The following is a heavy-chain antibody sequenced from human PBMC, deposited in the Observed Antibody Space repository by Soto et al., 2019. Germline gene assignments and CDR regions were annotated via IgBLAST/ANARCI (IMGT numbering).Heavy chain of an antibody. CDR2: MYSGGSA. J-gene: IGHJ4*02. D-gene: IGHD3-10*01. Sequence: GGSLRLSCAVSGFSVSSTYMSWVRQAPGKGLEWVSVMYSGGSAYYADSVKGRFSISRENSKNTLSLQMNSLRAEDTAVYYCARVMMVRGVVFGYWGRGTLVTVSS. CDR3: ARVMMVRGVVFGY. CDR1: GFSVSSTY. V-gene: IGHV3-53*01.